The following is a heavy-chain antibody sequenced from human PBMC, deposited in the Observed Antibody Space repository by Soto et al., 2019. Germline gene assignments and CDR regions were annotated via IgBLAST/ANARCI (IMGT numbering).Heavy chain of an antibody. Sequence: QVRLVESGGGVVQPGRSLRLSCAASGFSFRSHGMHWVRQAPGKGLQWVAVISYDGSNSYYADSVKGRFTISRDNSNDALYLQMSSLRPEDTAVYFCAKDHRNDGSRVDYWGQGTLVTVSS. J-gene: IGHJ4*02. D-gene: IGHD3-10*01. CDR1: GFSFRSHG. V-gene: IGHV3-30*18. CDR3: AKDHRNDGSRVDY. CDR2: ISYDGSNS.